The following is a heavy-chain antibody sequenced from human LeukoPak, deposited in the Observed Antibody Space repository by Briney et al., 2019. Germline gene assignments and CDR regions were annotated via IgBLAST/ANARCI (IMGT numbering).Heavy chain of an antibody. CDR3: ARANSLGY. Sequence: GGSLRLSCAASGFRFNTFWMSWVRQAPGKGLEWVANIKQDGSEKYYVDSVKGRFTISRDNAKNSLYLQMNSLRAEDTAVYYCARANSLGYWGQGTLVTVSS. CDR1: GFRFNTFW. D-gene: IGHD2/OR15-2a*01. J-gene: IGHJ4*02. CDR2: IKQDGSEK. V-gene: IGHV3-7*01.